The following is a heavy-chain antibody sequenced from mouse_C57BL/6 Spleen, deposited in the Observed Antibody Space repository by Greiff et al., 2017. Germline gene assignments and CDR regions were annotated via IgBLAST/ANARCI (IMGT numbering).Heavy chain of an antibody. Sequence: VKLVESGAELVKPGASVKISCKASGYAFSSYWMNWVKQRPGKGLEWIGQIYPGDGDTNYNGKFKGKATLTADKSSSTAYMQLSSLTSEDSAVXLGAPAVVATDAMDYWGQGTSVTVSS. CDR1: GYAFSSYW. CDR3: APAVVATDAMDY. J-gene: IGHJ4*01. CDR2: IYPGDGDT. D-gene: IGHD1-1*01. V-gene: IGHV1-80*01.